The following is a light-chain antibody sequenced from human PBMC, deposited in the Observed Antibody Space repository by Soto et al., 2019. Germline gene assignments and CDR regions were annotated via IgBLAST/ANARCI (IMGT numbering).Light chain of an antibody. Sequence: DIQMTQSPSSLSASVGDRVTITCRASQSISSYLNWYQQKPGKAPKLLIYAASSLESGVPSRFSGSGSGTEFTLTISSLQPDDFATYYCQQYYSYPQAFGQGTKVDSK. CDR3: QQYYSYPQA. V-gene: IGKV1-39*01. CDR2: AAS. J-gene: IGKJ1*01. CDR1: QSISSY.